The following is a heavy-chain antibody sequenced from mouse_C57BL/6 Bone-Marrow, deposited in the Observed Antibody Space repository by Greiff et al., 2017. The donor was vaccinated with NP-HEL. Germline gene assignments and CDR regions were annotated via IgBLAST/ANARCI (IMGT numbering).Heavy chain of an antibody. J-gene: IGHJ1*03. CDR2: IDPNSGGT. D-gene: IGHD1-1*01. CDR1: GYTLTSYW. CDR3: ARYYYGSRGWYFDV. Sequence: QVQLQQPGADLVKPGASVKLSCKASGYTLTSYWMHWVKQRPGRGLEWIGRIDPNSGGTKFNEKFKTKATLTVDKPSSTAYMQLSSLTSEDSAVYYCARYYYGSRGWYFDVWGTGTTVTVSS. V-gene: IGHV1-72*01.